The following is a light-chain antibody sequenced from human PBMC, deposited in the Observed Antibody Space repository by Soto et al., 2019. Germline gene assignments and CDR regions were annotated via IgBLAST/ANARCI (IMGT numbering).Light chain of an antibody. CDR2: GAS. CDR1: QSVSTN. V-gene: IGKV3-15*01. J-gene: IGKJ5*01. CDR3: QQYSSWPPIT. Sequence: EIVVTQSPATLSVSPGERATLSCRASQSVSTNLAWYQQKPGQAPRFLIYGASTRATGVPARFSGSGSGTEFTPTISSLQSEDFAVYFCQQYSSWPPITFGQGTRLEIK.